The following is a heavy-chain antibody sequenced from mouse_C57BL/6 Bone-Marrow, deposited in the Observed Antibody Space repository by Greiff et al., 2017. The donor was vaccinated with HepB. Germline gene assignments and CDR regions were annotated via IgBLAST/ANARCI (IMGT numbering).Heavy chain of an antibody. Sequence: VKLMESGPGLVAPSQSLSITCTVSGFSFTSYALSWVRQPPGKGLEWLGVIWTGGGTNYNSAHKSRLSISKDNSKSQVFLKMNSLQTNDTARYYCASILWEIYYGNHYAMDYWGQGTSVTVSS. CDR3: ASILWEIYYGNHYAMDY. CDR2: IWTGGGT. D-gene: IGHD2-1*01. J-gene: IGHJ4*01. V-gene: IGHV2-9-1*01. CDR1: GFSFTSYA.